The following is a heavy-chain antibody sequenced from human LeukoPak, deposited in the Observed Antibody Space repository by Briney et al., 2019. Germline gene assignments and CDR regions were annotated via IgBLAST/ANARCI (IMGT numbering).Heavy chain of an antibody. CDR1: GFTFSSYG. Sequence: GGSLRLSCAASGFTFSSYGMRWVRQAPGKGREWVAVIWYDGSNKYYADSVKGRFTISRDNSKNTLYLQMNSLRAEDTAVYYCATSRARQKQYYFDYWGQGTLVTVSS. CDR2: IWYDGSNK. CDR3: ATSRARQKQYYFDY. J-gene: IGHJ4*02. D-gene: IGHD1-1*01. V-gene: IGHV3-33*01.